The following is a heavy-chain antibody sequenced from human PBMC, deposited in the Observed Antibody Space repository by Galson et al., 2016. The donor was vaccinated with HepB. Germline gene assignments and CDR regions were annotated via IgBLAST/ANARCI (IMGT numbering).Heavy chain of an antibody. D-gene: IGHD3-9*01. V-gene: IGHV4-34*01. J-gene: IGHJ6*02. CDR3: ARVNVKILTGYYVAYTYYGMDV. Sequence: SETLSLTCDVYGGFFSDYFWSWIRQPPGEGLAWIGEINHSGTTSYNPSLKSRLTISVDTSKNQASLKLSSVTAAYTAIYYCARVNVKILTGYYVAYTYYGMDVWGQGPTVTVSS. CDR2: INHSGTT. CDR1: GGFFSDYF.